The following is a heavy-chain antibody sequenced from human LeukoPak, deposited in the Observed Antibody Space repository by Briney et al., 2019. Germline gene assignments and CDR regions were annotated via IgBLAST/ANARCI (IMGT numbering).Heavy chain of an antibody. Sequence: GGSLRLSCAASGFTFDDYAMHWVRQAPGKGLEWVSGISWNSGSIGYADSVKGRFTISRDNAKNSLYLQMNSLRAEDTALYYCAKDLYYDILTGSHYFDYWGQGTLVTVSS. D-gene: IGHD3-9*01. CDR2: ISWNSGSI. J-gene: IGHJ4*02. CDR1: GFTFDDYA. V-gene: IGHV3-9*01. CDR3: AKDLYYDILTGSHYFDY.